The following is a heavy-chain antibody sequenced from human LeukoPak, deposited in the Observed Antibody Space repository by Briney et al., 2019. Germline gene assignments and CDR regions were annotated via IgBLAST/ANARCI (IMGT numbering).Heavy chain of an antibody. CDR2: INTSGST. Sequence: PSQTLSLTCTVSGGSISSGSYYWSWIRQPAGKGLAWIGRINTSGSTNYNPSLKSRVTISVDTSKNQFSLKLSSVTAAAPAVYSCASIQSYYFGLDVWGQGTTVTVSS. V-gene: IGHV4-61*02. D-gene: IGHD4-11*01. J-gene: IGHJ6*02. CDR3: ASIQSYYFGLDV. CDR1: GGSISSGSYY.